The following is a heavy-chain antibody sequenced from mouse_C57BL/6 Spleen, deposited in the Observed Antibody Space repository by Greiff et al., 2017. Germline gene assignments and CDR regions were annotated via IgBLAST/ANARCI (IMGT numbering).Heavy chain of an antibody. CDR3: ARSRHDYDGRGFDY. J-gene: IGHJ2*01. Sequence: QVQLQQPGAELVMPGASVKLSCKASGYTFTSYWMHWVKQRPGQGLEWIGEIDPSDSYTNYNQKFKGKSTLTVDKSSSTAYMQLSSLTSEDSAVYYCARSRHDYDGRGFDYWGQGTTLTVSS. CDR2: IDPSDSYT. CDR1: GYTFTSYW. V-gene: IGHV1-69*01. D-gene: IGHD2-4*01.